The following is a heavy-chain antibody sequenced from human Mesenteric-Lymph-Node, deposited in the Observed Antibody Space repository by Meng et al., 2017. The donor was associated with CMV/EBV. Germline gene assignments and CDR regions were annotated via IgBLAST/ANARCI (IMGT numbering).Heavy chain of an antibody. J-gene: IGHJ6*02. Sequence: GESLKISCAASGFSFSSYYMSWVRQAPGKGLEWVANIKHDGSEKYYVDSVKGRFTISRDNAKNSLYLQMNSLRAEDTAVYYCTRARKVYGMDVWGQGTTVTVSS. V-gene: IGHV3-7*04. CDR2: IKHDGSEK. D-gene: IGHD1-14*01. CDR1: GFSFSSYY. CDR3: TRARKVYGMDV.